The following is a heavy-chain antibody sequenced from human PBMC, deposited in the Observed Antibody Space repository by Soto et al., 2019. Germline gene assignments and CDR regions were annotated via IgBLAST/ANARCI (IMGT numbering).Heavy chain of an antibody. CDR2: ISSTGETI. V-gene: IGHV3-11*01. CDR3: ARAPRI. J-gene: IGHJ6*02. Sequence: GLEWTSYISSTGETIYYADSVKGRFTISRDNAKNSLYLEMNSLRAEDTAVYFCARAPRIWGQGTTVIVSS.